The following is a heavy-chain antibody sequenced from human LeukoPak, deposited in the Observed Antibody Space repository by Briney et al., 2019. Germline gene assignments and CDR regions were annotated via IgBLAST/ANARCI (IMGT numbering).Heavy chain of an antibody. Sequence: GGSLRLSCAASGFTFSSYAMHWVRQAPGKGLEYVSAISSNGGSTYYANSVKGRFTISRDNSKNTLYLQMGSLRAEDMAVYYCARDRDGHYYDSSGSLDYWGQGTLVTVSS. D-gene: IGHD3-22*01. CDR1: GFTFSSYA. CDR3: ARDRDGHYYDSSGSLDY. CDR2: ISSNGGST. J-gene: IGHJ4*02. V-gene: IGHV3-64*01.